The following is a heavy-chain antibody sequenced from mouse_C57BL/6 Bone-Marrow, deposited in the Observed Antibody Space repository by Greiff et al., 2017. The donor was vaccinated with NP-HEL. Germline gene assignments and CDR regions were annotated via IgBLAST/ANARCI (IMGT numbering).Heavy chain of an antibody. CDR3: AIYYYGSSYY. Sequence: EVKLVESGGDLVKPGGSLKLSCAASGFTFSSYGMSWVRQTPDKRLEWVATISSGGSYTYYPDSVKGRFTLSRDNAKNTPYLRMSSLKSENTAMYYCAIYYYGSSYYWGQGTTLTVSS. CDR1: GFTFSSYG. V-gene: IGHV5-6*01. CDR2: ISSGGSYT. J-gene: IGHJ2*01. D-gene: IGHD1-1*01.